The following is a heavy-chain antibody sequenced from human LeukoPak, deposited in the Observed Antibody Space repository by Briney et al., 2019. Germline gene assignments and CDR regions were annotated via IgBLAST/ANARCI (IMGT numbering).Heavy chain of an antibody. CDR2: IIPMFGTA. CDR1: GGTFSNYA. V-gene: IGHV1-69*01. Sequence: SVTVSFKASGGTFSNYAISWVRQAPGQGLEWMGGIIPMFGTANYAQKFQGRVTITADESTSTAYMELSSLRSEDTAVYYCARDPNYGHYADSWGQGTLVTVSA. D-gene: IGHD4-17*01. J-gene: IGHJ5*01. CDR3: ARDPNYGHYADS.